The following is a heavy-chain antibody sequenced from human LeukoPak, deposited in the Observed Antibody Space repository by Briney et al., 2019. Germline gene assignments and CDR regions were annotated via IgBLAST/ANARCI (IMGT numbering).Heavy chain of an antibody. J-gene: IGHJ4*02. Sequence: KPSETLSLTCAVYGGSFSGYYWSWIRQPPGKGLEWIGEINHSGSTNYNPSLKSRVTISVDTSKNQFSLQLNSVTPEDTAVYYCARDPRDDSSGRRIFYYFDYWGRGTLVTVSS. CDR1: GGSFSGYY. CDR2: INHSGST. V-gene: IGHV4-34*01. D-gene: IGHD6-19*01. CDR3: ARDPRDDSSGRRIFYYFDY.